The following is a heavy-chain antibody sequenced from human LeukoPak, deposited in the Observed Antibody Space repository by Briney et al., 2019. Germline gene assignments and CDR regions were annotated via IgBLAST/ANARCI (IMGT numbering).Heavy chain of an antibody. V-gene: IGHV5-51*01. J-gene: IGHJ3*02. CDR2: IYPGDSDT. Sequence: GESLKISCKGSGYSFTSYWIGWVRQMPGKGLEWMGIIYPGDSDTRYSPSFQGQVTISADKSISTAYLPWSSLKASDTAIYYCARRAQQDAFDIWGQGTMVTVSS. CDR1: GYSFTSYW. CDR3: ARRAQQDAFDI.